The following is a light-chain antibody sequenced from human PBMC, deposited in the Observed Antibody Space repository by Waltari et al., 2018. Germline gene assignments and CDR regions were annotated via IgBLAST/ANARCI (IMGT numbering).Light chain of an antibody. J-gene: IGLJ1*01. CDR2: MSD. CDR1: SSNNGSNS. Sequence: QSVLTQPPSASGNPGQSVTISCSGRSSNNGSNSFSWYQHPPGTAPKLLIYMSDQRPSGVPDRFFGSKSGTSASLAISGLRSEDEADYYCAAWDDSLSGFYVFGTGTKVTVL. V-gene: IGLV1-47*01. CDR3: AAWDDSLSGFYV.